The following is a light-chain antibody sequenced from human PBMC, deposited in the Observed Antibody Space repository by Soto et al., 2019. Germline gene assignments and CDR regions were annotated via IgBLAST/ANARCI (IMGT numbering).Light chain of an antibody. CDR3: HQYYSTPYT. CDR1: QSVLYSSDNKNY. J-gene: IGKJ2*01. CDR2: WAS. V-gene: IGKV4-1*01. Sequence: DIVMTQSPDSLAVSLGERATINCKSSQSVLYSSDNKNYLAWYQQKPGQPPQLLIYWASTRESGVPDRFSGSGSGTDFALTISSLQAEDVAVYYCHQYYSTPYTFGQGTKLEIK.